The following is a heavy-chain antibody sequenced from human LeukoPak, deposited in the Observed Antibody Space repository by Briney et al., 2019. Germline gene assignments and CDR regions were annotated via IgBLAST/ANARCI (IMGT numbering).Heavy chain of an antibody. CDR3: VRAYCSGGSYYPFDY. V-gene: IGHV3-21*01. D-gene: IGHD2-15*01. J-gene: IGHJ4*02. CDR1: GFTFSSYY. Sequence: GGSLRLSCAASGFTFSSYYMNWVRQAPGKGLEWVSSISSSSSYIYYADSVKGRFTISRDTAKNSLYLQMNSLRAEDTAVYYCVRAYCSGGSYYPFDYWGQGTLVTVSS. CDR2: ISSSSSYI.